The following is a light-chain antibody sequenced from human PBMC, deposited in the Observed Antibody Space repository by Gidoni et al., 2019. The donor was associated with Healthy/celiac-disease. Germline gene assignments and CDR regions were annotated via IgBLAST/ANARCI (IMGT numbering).Light chain of an antibody. CDR1: QSVSSSY. J-gene: IGKJ1*01. CDR2: GAS. CDR3: QQYGSSQT. Sequence: EIVFTQSPGTLSLSPGERATLSCRASQSVSSSYLAWYQQKPGQAPRLLIYGASSRATGIPDRFSGSGSGTDFTLTISRLEPEDFAVYYCQQYGSSQTFXQXTKVEI. V-gene: IGKV3-20*01.